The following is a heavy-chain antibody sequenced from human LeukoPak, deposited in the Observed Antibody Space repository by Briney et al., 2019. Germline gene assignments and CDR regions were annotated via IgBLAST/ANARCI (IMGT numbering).Heavy chain of an antibody. CDR1: GGSISSSSYY. D-gene: IGHD3-10*01. J-gene: IGHJ4*02. CDR3: ATQPLWFGELEVDY. CDR2: IYYSGST. Sequence: SETLSLTCTVSGGSISSSSYYWGWIRQPPGKGLEWIGSIYYSGSTYYNPSLKSRVTISVDTSKNQFSLKLSSVTAADTAVYYCATQPLWFGELEVDYWGQGTLVTVS. V-gene: IGHV4-39*01.